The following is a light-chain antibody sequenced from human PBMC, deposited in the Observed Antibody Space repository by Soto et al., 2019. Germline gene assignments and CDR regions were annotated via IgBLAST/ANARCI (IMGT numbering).Light chain of an antibody. V-gene: IGLV1-44*01. J-gene: IGLJ1*01. CDR1: SSNIGRYA. CDR3: AAWDDSLNGYV. CDR2: KND. Sequence: QSVLTQPPSASGTPGQRVAISCSGSSSNIGRYAVHWYQQLPGTAPKVLINKNDQRPSGVPDRFSGSKSGTSASLAISGLQSEVEADYYCAAWDDSLNGYVFGTGTKVTVL.